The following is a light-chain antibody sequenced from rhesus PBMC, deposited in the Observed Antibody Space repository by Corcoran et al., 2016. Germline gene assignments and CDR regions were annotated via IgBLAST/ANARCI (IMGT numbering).Light chain of an antibody. CDR3: RSYRSGSTFV. CDR1: SSDVGGYNY. J-gene: IGLJ6*01. CDR2: EVT. V-gene: IGLV2-38*01. Sequence: QSALTQPPSVSKSLGQSVTISCTGTSSDVGGYNYVSWYQQHPGKAPKLLIYEVTNRPSGVSDRFSGSKSVNTASLTISGLQAEDEAEYYCRSYRSGSTFVFGSGTKLAVL.